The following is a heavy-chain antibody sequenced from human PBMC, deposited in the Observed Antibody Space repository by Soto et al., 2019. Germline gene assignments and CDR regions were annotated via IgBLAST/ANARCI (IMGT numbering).Heavy chain of an antibody. D-gene: IGHD6-25*01. CDR3: ARIGGYHGPLDY. J-gene: IGHJ4*02. V-gene: IGHV4-59*01. CDR2: TYHRSST. CDR1: GVSISSYF. Sequence: PSETLSLTCSVSGVSISSYFWSWIRQAPGRGLEWIGYTYHRSSTNYSPSLRSRVAISLDTSENQFSLKVNSVTAADTAVYYCARIGGYHGPLDYWGQGTPVTVYS.